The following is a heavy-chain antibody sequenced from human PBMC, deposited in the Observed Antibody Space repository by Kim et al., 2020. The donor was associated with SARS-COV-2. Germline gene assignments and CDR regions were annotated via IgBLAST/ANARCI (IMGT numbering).Heavy chain of an antibody. CDR1: GFTFSSYG. CDR3: AKVDRYSSGWYSDYYYYYGMDV. J-gene: IGHJ6*02. D-gene: IGHD6-19*01. CDR2: ISYDGSNK. V-gene: IGHV3-30*18. Sequence: GGSLRLSCAASGFTFSSYGMHWVRQAPGKGLEWVAVISYDGSNKYYADSVKGRFTISRDNSKNTLYLQMNSLRAEDTAVYYCAKVDRYSSGWYSDYYYYYGMDVWGQGTTVTVSS.